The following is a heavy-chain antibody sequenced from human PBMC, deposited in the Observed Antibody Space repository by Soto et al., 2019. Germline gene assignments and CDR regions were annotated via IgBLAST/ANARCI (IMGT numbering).Heavy chain of an antibody. Sequence: ASVKVSCKASGYSFTDYHIHWVRQAPRQGREWLGRINPKSGGTSTAQKFQGWVTMTTDTSISTASMELTRLTSDDTAIYYCARGDSTDCSNGVCSFFYNHDMDVWGQGTTVIVSS. CDR3: ARGDSTDCSNGVCSFFYNHDMDV. J-gene: IGHJ6*02. V-gene: IGHV1-2*04. D-gene: IGHD2-8*01. CDR1: GYSFTDYH. CDR2: INPKSGGT.